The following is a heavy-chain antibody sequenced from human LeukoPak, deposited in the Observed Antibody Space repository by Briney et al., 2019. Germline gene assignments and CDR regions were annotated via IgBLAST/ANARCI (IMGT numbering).Heavy chain of an antibody. CDR1: GYSFTSYW. D-gene: IGHD2-8*01. J-gene: IGHJ2*01. Sequence: GESLKISCKGSGYSFTSYWIGWVRQMPGKGLEWMGIIYPGDSDTRYSPSFQGQVTISADKSISTAYLQWSSLKASDTAMYYCARHNQDIVLMVYAMGWDFDLWGRGTLVTVSS. CDR2: IYPGDSDT. V-gene: IGHV5-51*01. CDR3: ARHNQDIVLMVYAMGWDFDL.